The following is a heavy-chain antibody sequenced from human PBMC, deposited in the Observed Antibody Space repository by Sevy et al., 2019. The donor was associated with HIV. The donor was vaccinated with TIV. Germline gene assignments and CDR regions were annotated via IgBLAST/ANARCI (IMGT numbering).Heavy chain of an antibody. V-gene: IGHV3-15*01. CDR1: GFTFSNAW. J-gene: IGHJ4*02. Sequence: GGSLRLSCAASGFTFSNAWMSWVRQAPGKGLEWVGRIKSKTDGGTTDYAAPVKGRFTISRDDSKNTLYLQMNSLKTEDTAVYYCTMGLLWFRELSDYWGQGTLVTVSS. D-gene: IGHD3-10*01. CDR3: TMGLLWFRELSDY. CDR2: IKSKTDGGTT.